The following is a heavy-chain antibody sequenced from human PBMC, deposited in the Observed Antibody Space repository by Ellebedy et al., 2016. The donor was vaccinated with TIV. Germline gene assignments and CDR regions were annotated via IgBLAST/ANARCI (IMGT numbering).Heavy chain of an antibody. J-gene: IGHJ4*02. D-gene: IGHD2-2*02. CDR3: VGWRVVPAAIPDY. Sequence: GASLKISCAASGFTFNSDGMHWVRQAPGKGLEWVAVISYDGSNKYYADSVKGRFTISRDNSKNTLYLQMSSLRAEDTAVYYCVGWRVVPAAIPDYWGQGTLVTVSS. CDR1: GFTFNSDG. V-gene: IGHV3-30*03. CDR2: ISYDGSNK.